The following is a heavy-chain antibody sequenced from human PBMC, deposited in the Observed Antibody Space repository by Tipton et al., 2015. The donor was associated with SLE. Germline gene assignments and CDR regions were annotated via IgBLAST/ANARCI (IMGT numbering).Heavy chain of an antibody. J-gene: IGHJ5*02. CDR3: AREGYSRTPGGFDP. CDR2: INSNTGNP. D-gene: IGHD5-18*01. Sequence: QSGAEVKKPGSSVRVSCKASGGSFNTFAFSWVRQAPGQGLEWMGWINSNTGNPTYAQGFTGRFVFSLDTSVSTSYLQINSLEAEDTAVYYCAREGYSRTPGGFDPWGQGTLVTVSS. V-gene: IGHV7-4-1*02. CDR1: GGSFNTFA.